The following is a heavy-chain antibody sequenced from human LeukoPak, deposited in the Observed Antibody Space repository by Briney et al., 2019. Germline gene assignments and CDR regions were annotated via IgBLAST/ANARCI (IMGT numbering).Heavy chain of an antibody. D-gene: IGHD5-12*01. J-gene: IGHJ4*02. CDR3: ARGTTYYGGYATSRFDY. Sequence: SETLSLTCTVSGGSISSYYWSWIRQPPGKGLEWIGYIYYSGSTNYNPSLKSRVTISVDTSKNQFSLKLSSVTAADTAVYYCARGTTYYGGYATSRFDYWGQGTLVTVSS. CDR2: IYYSGST. CDR1: GGSISSYY. V-gene: IGHV4-59*01.